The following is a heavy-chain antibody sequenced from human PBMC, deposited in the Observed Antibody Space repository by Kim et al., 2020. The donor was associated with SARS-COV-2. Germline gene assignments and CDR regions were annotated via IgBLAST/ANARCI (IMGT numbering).Heavy chain of an antibody. CDR1: GFTFSSYW. CDR3: TSNLAVPIPITNYYYYYGMDV. J-gene: IGHJ6*02. Sequence: GGSLRLSCAASGFTFSSYWMSWVRQAPGKGLEWVANIKQDGSEKYYVDSAKGRFTISRDNAKNSLYLQMNSLRTEDTAVYYCTSNLAVPIPITNYYYYYGMDVWGQGTTVTVSS. V-gene: IGHV3-7*03. CDR2: IKQDGSEK. D-gene: IGHD2-2*01.